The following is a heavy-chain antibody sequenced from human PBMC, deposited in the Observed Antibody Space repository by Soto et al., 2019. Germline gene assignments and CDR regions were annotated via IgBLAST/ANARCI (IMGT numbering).Heavy chain of an antibody. CDR1: GFTFSSYS. J-gene: IGHJ6*02. CDR2: ISSSSSYI. CDR3: ARDRSGSYYYGMDV. Sequence: GGSLRLSCAASGFTFSSYSMNWVRQAPGKGLEWVSSISSSSSYIYYADSVKGRFTISRDNAKNSLYLQMNSLRAEDTAVYYCARDRSGSYYYGMDVWGQGTLVTV. V-gene: IGHV3-21*01.